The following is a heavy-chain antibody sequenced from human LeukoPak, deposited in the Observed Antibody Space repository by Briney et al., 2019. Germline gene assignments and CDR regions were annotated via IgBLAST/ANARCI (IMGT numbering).Heavy chain of an antibody. D-gene: IGHD3-9*01. V-gene: IGHV3-30*02. CDR3: AKDRTYYDILTGYYNVD. CDR2: IRYDGSNK. Sequence: GGSLRLSCAASGFTFSSYGMHWVRQAPGKGLEWVAFIRYDGSNKYYADSVKGRFTISRDNSKNTLYLQMNSLRAEDTAVYYCAKDRTYYDILTGYYNVDWGPGTLVTVSS. J-gene: IGHJ4*02. CDR1: GFTFSSYG.